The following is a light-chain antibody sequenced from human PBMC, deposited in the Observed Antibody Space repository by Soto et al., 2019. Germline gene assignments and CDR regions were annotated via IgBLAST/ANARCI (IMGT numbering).Light chain of an antibody. J-gene: IGKJ1*01. CDR3: QQSFSSPPWT. CDR1: QNIKTY. Sequence: DIQMTQSPSSLSASVGDSVTITCRASQNIKTYLNWYQQKPGKAPNLLIYAASSLHSGVPSRFSGSGSGTDFTLTLSSLQPEDFATYSCQQSFSSPPWTFGQGTKVESK. V-gene: IGKV1-39*01. CDR2: AAS.